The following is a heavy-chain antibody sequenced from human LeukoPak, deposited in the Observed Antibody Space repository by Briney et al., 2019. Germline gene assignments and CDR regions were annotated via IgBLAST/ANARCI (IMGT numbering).Heavy chain of an antibody. D-gene: IGHD1-26*01. J-gene: IGHJ4*02. V-gene: IGHV3-66*02. CDR2: IYSDGST. CDR3: ARSWDARLNFDY. CDR1: GFIVNRNY. Sequence: GGSPRLSCAASGFIVNRNYMNWVRQVPGKGLEWVSVIYSDGSTHYADSVQGRFIISRDNSKNTVGLQMNDLKTEDTAVYYCARSWDARLNFDYWGQGTLVTVSS.